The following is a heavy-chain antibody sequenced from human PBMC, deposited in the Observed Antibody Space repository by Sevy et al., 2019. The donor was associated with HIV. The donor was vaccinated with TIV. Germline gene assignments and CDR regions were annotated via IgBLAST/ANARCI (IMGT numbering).Heavy chain of an antibody. D-gene: IGHD3-3*01. CDR2: INGDGNSP. J-gene: IGHJ6*02. V-gene: IGHV3-74*03. CDR1: GFTFSKYW. Sequence: GGSLRLSCEVSGFTFSKYWMHWVRQAPGKGLVWVSRINGDGNSPMYADSVQGRFTISRDNAKNTLFLQMNSLRAEDTGIYYCAREGVDFWSGPVDYYYGMDVWGRGTTVTVSS. CDR3: AREGVDFWSGPVDYYYGMDV.